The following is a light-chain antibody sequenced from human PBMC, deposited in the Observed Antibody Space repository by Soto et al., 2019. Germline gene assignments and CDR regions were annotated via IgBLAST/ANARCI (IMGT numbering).Light chain of an antibody. J-gene: IGKJ3*01. CDR3: QQLFTYPPT. Sequence: ENVLTQSPGTLSLSPGERATVSCRASQSITGSYLAWYQQTPGQAPRLLIYGASSRATGVPDRFSGSGSGTDFTLTISRLEPEDLATYYCQQLFTYPPTFGPGTKVDIK. CDR1: QSITGSY. V-gene: IGKV3-20*01. CDR2: GAS.